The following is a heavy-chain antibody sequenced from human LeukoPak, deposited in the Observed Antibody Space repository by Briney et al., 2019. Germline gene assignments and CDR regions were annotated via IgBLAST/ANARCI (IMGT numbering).Heavy chain of an antibody. D-gene: IGHD5-12*01. Sequence: SETLSLTCTVSGGSISSYYWSWIRQPPGKGLEWIGYIYHSGSTKYNPPLKSRVTISVDTSKNQFSLKMSSVTAADTAVYYCARDGYSGNDGLWGQGTLVTVSS. CDR2: IYHSGST. CDR1: GGSISSYY. CDR3: ARDGYSGNDGL. V-gene: IGHV4-59*01. J-gene: IGHJ4*02.